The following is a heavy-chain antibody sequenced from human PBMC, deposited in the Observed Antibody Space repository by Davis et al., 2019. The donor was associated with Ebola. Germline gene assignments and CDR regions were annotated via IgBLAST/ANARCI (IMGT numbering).Heavy chain of an antibody. V-gene: IGHV3-53*01. D-gene: IGHD4/OR15-4a*01. CDR1: GFTVSDNY. CDR3: TRGGADDPLDV. J-gene: IGHJ3*01. Sequence: GGSLRLSCAVSGFTVSDNYVTWVRHAPGKGLEWVAVIYVGGDTYYTDSVKGRFTISRDNSKNTVSLQMNSLRVEDTAVYYCTRGGADDPLDVWGRGTMVTVSS. CDR2: IYVGGDT.